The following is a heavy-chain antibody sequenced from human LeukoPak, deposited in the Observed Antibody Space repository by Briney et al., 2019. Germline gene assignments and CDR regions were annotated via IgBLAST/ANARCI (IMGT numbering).Heavy chain of an antibody. D-gene: IGHD6-19*01. CDR2: IYYSGST. Sequence: SETLSLTCTVSGGSISSYYWSWIRQPPGKGLEWIGYIYYSGSTNYNPSPKSRVTISVDTSKNQFSLKLSSVTAADTAVYYCARVRSSGWYAFDIWGQGTMVTVSS. CDR3: ARVRSSGWYAFDI. V-gene: IGHV4-59*01. J-gene: IGHJ3*02. CDR1: GGSISSYY.